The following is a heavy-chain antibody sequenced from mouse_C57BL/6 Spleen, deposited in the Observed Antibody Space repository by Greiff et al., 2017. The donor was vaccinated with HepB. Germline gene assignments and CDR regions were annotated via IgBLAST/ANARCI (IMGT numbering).Heavy chain of an antibody. V-gene: IGHV2-2*01. CDR2: IWSGGST. J-gene: IGHJ2*01. CDR3: ASLHYYGSSPFDY. D-gene: IGHD1-1*01. CDR1: GFSLTSYG. Sequence: QVHVKQSGPGLVQPSQSLSITCTVSGFSLTSYGVHWVRQSPGKGLEWLGVIWSGGSTDYNAAFISRLSISKDNSKSQVFFKMNSLQADDTAIYYCASLHYYGSSPFDYWGQGTTLTVSS.